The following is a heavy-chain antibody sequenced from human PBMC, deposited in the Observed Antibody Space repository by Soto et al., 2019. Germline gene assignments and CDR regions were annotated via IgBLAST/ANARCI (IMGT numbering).Heavy chain of an antibody. Sequence: GGSLRLSCAASGFTFSTYAMTWVRQAPGKGLEWVSVISGSGGSTYYADSVKGRFTISRDNFKNTLYLQMNSLRAEDTAVYYCAKVPATTVTPDAFDIWGQGTMVTVSS. J-gene: IGHJ3*02. CDR1: GFTFSTYA. CDR2: ISGSGGST. CDR3: AKVPATTVTPDAFDI. D-gene: IGHD4-17*01. V-gene: IGHV3-23*01.